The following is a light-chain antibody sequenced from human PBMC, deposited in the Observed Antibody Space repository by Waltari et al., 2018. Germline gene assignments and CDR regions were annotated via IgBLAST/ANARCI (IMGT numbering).Light chain of an antibody. CDR1: SSDVGGYTS. CDR2: DVP. Sequence: QSALTQPASVSGSPGQSITSSCTATSSDVGGYTSVTLYPQHPGKPPKVLIFDVPNRPSGISNRFSGSKSGKTASLTISGLQAEDEADYYCSSYTTSGTHFGGGTQLTVL. V-gene: IGLV2-14*03. J-gene: IGLJ2*01. CDR3: SSYTTSGTH.